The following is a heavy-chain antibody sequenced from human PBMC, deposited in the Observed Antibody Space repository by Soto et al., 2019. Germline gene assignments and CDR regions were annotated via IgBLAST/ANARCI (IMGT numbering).Heavy chain of an antibody. D-gene: IGHD3-9*01. CDR2: INPNSGGT. Sequence: GASVKVSCKASGYTFTGYYMHWVRQAPGQGLEWMGWINPNSGGTNYAQKFQGWVTMTRDTSISTAYMELSRLRSDDTAVYYCARGQVSRYFDWLYTNWFDPWGQGTLVTVSS. CDR3: ARGQVSRYFDWLYTNWFDP. CDR1: GYTFTGYY. V-gene: IGHV1-2*04. J-gene: IGHJ5*02.